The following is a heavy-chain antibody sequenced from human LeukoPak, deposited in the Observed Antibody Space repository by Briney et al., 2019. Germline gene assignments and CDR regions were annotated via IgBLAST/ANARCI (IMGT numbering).Heavy chain of an antibody. Sequence: PGGSLRLSCAASGFTFSSYAMNWVRQAIGKGLEWVSTVSGSGGSTYYADSVKGRFTISRDNSKNTLYLQMNSLRAEDTAVYYCAKDSDYYYYMDVWGTGTTVTVSS. CDR1: GFTFSSYA. J-gene: IGHJ6*03. V-gene: IGHV3-23*01. CDR3: AKDSDYYYYMDV. CDR2: VSGSGGST.